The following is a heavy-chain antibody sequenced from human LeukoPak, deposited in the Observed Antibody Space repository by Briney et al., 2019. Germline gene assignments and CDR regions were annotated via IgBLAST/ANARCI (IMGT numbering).Heavy chain of an antibody. CDR1: GGSFSGYY. Sequence: SETLSLTCAVYGGSFSGYYWSWIRQPPGKGLEWIGEIKHSGSTNYNPSLKSRVTISVDTSKNQFSLKLSSVTAADTAVYYCARLRGSSPSRGVYFDYWGQGTLVTVSS. J-gene: IGHJ4*02. CDR3: ARLRGSSPSRGVYFDY. D-gene: IGHD6-6*01. V-gene: IGHV4-34*01. CDR2: IKHSGST.